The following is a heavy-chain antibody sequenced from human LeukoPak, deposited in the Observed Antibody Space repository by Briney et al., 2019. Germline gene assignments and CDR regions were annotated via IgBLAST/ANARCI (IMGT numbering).Heavy chain of an antibody. CDR2: ISYSGTT. J-gene: IGHJ4*02. D-gene: IGHD4-11*01. CDR1: SASISSGPYY. V-gene: IGHV4-39*02. Sequence: PSETLSLTCTVSSASISSGPYYWAWIRQSPGKGLEWIGSISYSGTTYYNPSLESRVTISVDTSKNHFSLKLSSVTAADTAVYYCARRVRSADYRLDYWGQGTLVTVSS. CDR3: ARRVRSADYRLDY.